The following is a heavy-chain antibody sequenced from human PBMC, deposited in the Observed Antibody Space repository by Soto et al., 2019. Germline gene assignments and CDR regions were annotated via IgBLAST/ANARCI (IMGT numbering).Heavy chain of an antibody. CDR1: GGSISSGDYY. Sequence: QVQLQESGPGLVKPSQTLSLTCTVSGGSISSGDYYWSWIRQPPGKGLEWIGYIYYSGSTYYNPSLKGRVPISVDTSKNPFSLTLSSVAAADTAVYYCARAYYYDSSGYYYRLFDYWGQGTLVTVSS. V-gene: IGHV4-30-4*01. D-gene: IGHD3-22*01. CDR2: IYYSGST. J-gene: IGHJ4*02. CDR3: ARAYYYDSSGYYYRLFDY.